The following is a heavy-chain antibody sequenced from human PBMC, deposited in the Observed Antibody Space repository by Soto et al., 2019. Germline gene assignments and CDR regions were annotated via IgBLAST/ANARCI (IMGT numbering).Heavy chain of an antibody. V-gene: IGHV1-2*02. J-gene: IGHJ4*02. D-gene: IGHD3-3*01. CDR2: INPNSGGT. CDR1: GYTFIDYY. Sequence: ASVKVSCKASGYTFIDYYLFWVRQAPGQGLEWVAWINPNSGGTTYSQKFEGRVTMTRDTSIDTVYLELTGLQSDDTAVYFCAKSRSRWAASQHSWGQGTLVPVSS. CDR3: AKSRSRWAASQHS.